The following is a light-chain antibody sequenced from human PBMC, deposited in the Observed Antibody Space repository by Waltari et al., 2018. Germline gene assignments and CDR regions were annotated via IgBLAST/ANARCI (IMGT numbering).Light chain of an antibody. CDR3: QHYVSLPVT. CDR1: QSVGRS. Sequence: EIVLTQSPGTLSLSPGERATLSCRASQSVGRSLAWYQQKPGQAPRLLIYDASSRDAGTPGRFSGSGSGTDFSLAISSLEPEDFAVYFCQHYVSLPVTFGQGTKVEI. V-gene: IGKV3-20*01. J-gene: IGKJ1*01. CDR2: DAS.